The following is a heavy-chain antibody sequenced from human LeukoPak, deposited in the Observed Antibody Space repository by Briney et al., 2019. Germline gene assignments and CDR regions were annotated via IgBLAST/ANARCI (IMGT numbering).Heavy chain of an antibody. Sequence: KTSETLSLTCAVYGGSFSGYYWSWIRQPPGKGLEWIGEINHSGSTNYNPSLKSRVTISVDTSKNQFSLKLSSVTAADTAVYYCAREGGQWLDGRVGWYFDLWGRGTLVTVSS. D-gene: IGHD6-19*01. CDR2: INHSGST. CDR3: AREGGQWLDGRVGWYFDL. J-gene: IGHJ2*01. V-gene: IGHV4-34*01. CDR1: GGSFSGYY.